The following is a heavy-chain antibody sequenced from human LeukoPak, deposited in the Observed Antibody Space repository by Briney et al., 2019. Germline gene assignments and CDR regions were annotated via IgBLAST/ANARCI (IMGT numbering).Heavy chain of an antibody. Sequence: GSSVKVSCKASGGTFSSYAISWVRQAPGQGLEWMGRIIPIFGIANYAQKFQGRVTITADKFTSTAYMELSSLRSEDMAVYYCARGRVRRVLDPYYFDYWGQGTLVTVSS. CDR3: ARGRVRRVLDPYYFDY. CDR1: GGTFSSYA. J-gene: IGHJ4*02. D-gene: IGHD1-1*01. V-gene: IGHV1-69*04. CDR2: IIPIFGIA.